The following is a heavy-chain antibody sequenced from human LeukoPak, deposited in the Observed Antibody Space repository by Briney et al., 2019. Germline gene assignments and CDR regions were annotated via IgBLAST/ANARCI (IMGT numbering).Heavy chain of an antibody. D-gene: IGHD4-23*01. CDR2: IYYSGST. J-gene: IGHJ4*02. CDR1: GGSIRSHY. CDR3: ARPPGGNYLFDY. Sequence: PSETLSLTCTVSGGSIRSHYWSWIRQPPGKGLEWIGYIYYSGSTNYNPSLKSRVTISVDTSKNQFSLKLSSVTAADTAVYYCARPPGGNYLFDYWGQGTLVTVSS. V-gene: IGHV4-59*11.